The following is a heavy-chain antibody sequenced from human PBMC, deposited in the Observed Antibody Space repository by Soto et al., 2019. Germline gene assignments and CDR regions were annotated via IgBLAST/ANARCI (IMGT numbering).Heavy chain of an antibody. Sequence: AGSLRLSCAASGVSFSIYAMTWVRQAPGKGLEWVSVISVSGGNTYYADSVKGRFTISRDTSEKTVYLQMNSLTAEDTAVYFCAKVKLPGALGEGGMDVWGQGTTVTVSS. J-gene: IGHJ6*02. D-gene: IGHD1-7*01. CDR1: GVSFSIYA. CDR3: AKVKLPGALGEGGMDV. V-gene: IGHV3-23*01. CDR2: ISVSGGNT.